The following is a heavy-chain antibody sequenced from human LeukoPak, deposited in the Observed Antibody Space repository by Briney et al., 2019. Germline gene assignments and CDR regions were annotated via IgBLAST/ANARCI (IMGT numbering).Heavy chain of an antibody. CDR1: GFTFTSSA. CDR2: IVVGSGNT. D-gene: IGHD6-19*01. V-gene: IGHV1-58*01. CDR3: AAKTPTPQWPIDY. Sequence: SVKVSCKASGFTFTSSAVQWVRQARGQRLEWIGWIVVGSGNTNYAQKFQERVTITRDMSTSTAYMELSSLRSEDTAVYYCAAKTPTPQWPIDYWGQGTLVTVSS. J-gene: IGHJ4*02.